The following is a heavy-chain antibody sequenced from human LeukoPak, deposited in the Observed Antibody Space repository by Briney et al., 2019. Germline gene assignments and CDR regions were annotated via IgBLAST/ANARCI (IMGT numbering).Heavy chain of an antibody. J-gene: IGHJ5*02. V-gene: IGHV1-18*01. CDR1: GYTFTSYG. D-gene: IGHD2-21*01. CDR3: TKGGDSPGNPSS. Sequence: ASVKVSCKASGYTFTSYGISWVRQAPGQGLEWMGWISAYNGNTNYAQKLQGRVTMTTDTSTSTAYMELRSLRADDTAIYYCTKGGDSPGNPSSWGQGTLVIVSS. CDR2: ISAYNGNT.